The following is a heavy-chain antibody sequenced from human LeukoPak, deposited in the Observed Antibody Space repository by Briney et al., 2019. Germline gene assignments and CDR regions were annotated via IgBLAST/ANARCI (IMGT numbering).Heavy chain of an antibody. CDR1: GFTFSNCA. J-gene: IGHJ4*02. V-gene: IGHV3-33*01. Sequence: GGSLRLSCAASGFTFSNCAMHWVRQAPGKGLEWVAVVWYDGSNEYYADSVKGRFTISRDNSKDTLYLQMNSLRAEDTAVYYCVRDRYSSSSGGSFDYWGQGTLVTVSS. CDR2: VWYDGSNE. CDR3: VRDRYSSSSGGSFDY. D-gene: IGHD6-19*01.